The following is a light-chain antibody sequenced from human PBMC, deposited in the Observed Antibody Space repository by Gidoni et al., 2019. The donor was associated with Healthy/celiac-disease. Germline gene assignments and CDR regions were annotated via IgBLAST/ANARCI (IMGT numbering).Light chain of an antibody. CDR2: GAS. V-gene: IGKV3-20*01. CDR3: QQYGSSPWT. CDR1: QSVSSSY. J-gene: IGKJ1*01. Sequence: IVLTQSPDTLSLSPGERATLSCRTSQSVSSSYLAWYQQKPGQAPRLLIYGASSRATGIPDRLSGSGSGTDFTLTISRLDPEDFAVYYCQQYGSSPWTFGQGTKVEIK.